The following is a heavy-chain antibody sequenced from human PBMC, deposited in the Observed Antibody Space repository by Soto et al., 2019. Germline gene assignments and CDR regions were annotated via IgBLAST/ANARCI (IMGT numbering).Heavy chain of an antibody. CDR2: IYRSGDT. Sequence: QVQLQESGPGLVKPSGTLSLTCAVSSGSISSNTWWSWVRQPPGKGLEWIGEIYRSGDTYYNPSLKSRVTISVDTSKNQFSLQLNSVTAADTAVYYCAKSLADDFDHWGQGTQVTVSS. V-gene: IGHV4-4*02. D-gene: IGHD1-1*01. J-gene: IGHJ4*02. CDR3: AKSLADDFDH. CDR1: SGSISSNTW.